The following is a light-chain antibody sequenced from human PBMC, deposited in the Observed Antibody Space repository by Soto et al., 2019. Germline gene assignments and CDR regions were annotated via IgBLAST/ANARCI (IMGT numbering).Light chain of an antibody. CDR2: GAS. CDR3: QQYNDWLWT. Sequence: EIVMAQSPDTLSVSPGERATLSCRASQSVGINLAWYQQKPGQAPRILIYGASTRATGVPARFSGSGSGTEFTLTIGSLQSEDFAVYYCQQYNDWLWTFGQGTKVDIK. V-gene: IGKV3-15*01. J-gene: IGKJ1*01. CDR1: QSVGIN.